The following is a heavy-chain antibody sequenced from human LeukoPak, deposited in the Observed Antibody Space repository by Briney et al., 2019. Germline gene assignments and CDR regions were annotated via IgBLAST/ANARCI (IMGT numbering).Heavy chain of an antibody. J-gene: IGHJ4*02. CDR2: IKSKTDGGTT. CDR3: TTEYYYDSSGSRTFDY. D-gene: IGHD3-22*01. V-gene: IGHV3-15*01. CDR1: AFTFSNAW. Sequence: PGGSLRLSCAPTAFTFSNAWTSWARQAPGKWMEWVGRIKSKTDGGTTDYAAPVKGRFTISRDDSKNTLYLQMNSLKTEDTAVYYCTTEYYYDSSGSRTFDYWGQGTLVTVSS.